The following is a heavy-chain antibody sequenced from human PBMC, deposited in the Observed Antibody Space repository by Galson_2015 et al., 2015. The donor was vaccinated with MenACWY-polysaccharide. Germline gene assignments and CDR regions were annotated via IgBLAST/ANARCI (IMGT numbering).Heavy chain of an antibody. V-gene: IGHV1-3*04. CDR1: GYIFTSHD. Sequence: SVKVSCKASGYIFTSHDMHWVRQAPGQGLEWMGWINTGNGNTKYSQNFQGRVKITSDTSASTAYMELSSLRSSDTAVYYCARVECASSGCLLTYCWVQGPLCAVSA. J-gene: IGHJ4*02. CDR3: ARVECASSGCLLTYC. CDR2: INTGNGNT. D-gene: IGHD3-22*01.